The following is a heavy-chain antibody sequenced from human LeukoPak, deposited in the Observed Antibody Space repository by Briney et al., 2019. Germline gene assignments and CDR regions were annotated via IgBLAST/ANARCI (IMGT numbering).Heavy chain of an antibody. CDR1: GGTFSSYA. V-gene: IGHV1-69*05. CDR3: AREYTPEAAAGHEYYFDY. Sequence: GASVKVSCKASGGTFSSYAISWVRQAPGQGLEWMGGIIPIFGTANYAQKFQGRVTITTDESTSTAYMELSSLRSEDTAVYYCAREYTPEAAAGHEYYFDYWGQGTLVTVSS. J-gene: IGHJ4*02. D-gene: IGHD6-13*01. CDR2: IIPIFGTA.